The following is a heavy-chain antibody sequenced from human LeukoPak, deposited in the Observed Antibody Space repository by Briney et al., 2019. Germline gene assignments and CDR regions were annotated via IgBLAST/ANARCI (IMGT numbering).Heavy chain of an antibody. J-gene: IGHJ5*02. CDR2: ISYDGSNK. D-gene: IGHD3-9*01. CDR1: GFTFSSYA. CDR3: AREYYDIFSGINWFDP. V-gene: IGHV3-30*04. Sequence: PGTSLRLSCVASGFTFSSYAMHWVRQAPGKGLEWVAVISYDGSNKYYADSVKGRFTISRDNSKNTLYLQMNSLRAEDTAVYYCAREYYDIFSGINWFDPWGQGTLVTVSS.